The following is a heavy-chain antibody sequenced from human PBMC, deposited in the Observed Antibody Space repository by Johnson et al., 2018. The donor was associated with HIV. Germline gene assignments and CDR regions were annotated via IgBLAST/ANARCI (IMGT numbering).Heavy chain of an antibody. D-gene: IGHD5-12*01. V-gene: IGHV3-20*04. CDR3: AREVIVAGHGGAFDI. Sequence: VQLVESGGGVVRPGGSLRLSCAASGFTFDDYGMSWVRQAPGKGLEWVSGINWNGGKTAYADSVKGRFPISRDNAKNSLYLQMISLRAEDTALYYCAREVIVAGHGGAFDIWGQGTMVTVSS. J-gene: IGHJ3*02. CDR2: INWNGGKT. CDR1: GFTFDDYG.